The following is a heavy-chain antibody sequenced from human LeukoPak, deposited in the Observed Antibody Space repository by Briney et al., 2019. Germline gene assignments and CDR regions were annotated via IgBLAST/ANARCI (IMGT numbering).Heavy chain of an antibody. V-gene: IGHV3-7*01. CDR2: IKQDGSEK. J-gene: IGHJ4*02. Sequence: GGSLRLSCAASGFTFSSYWMSWVRQAPGKGLEWVANIKQDGSEKYYVDSVKGRFTISRDNAKNSLYRQMNSLRAEDTAVYYCGRGDLGITVVYYWGQGTLVTVSS. CDR3: GRGDLGITVVYY. D-gene: IGHD4-23*01. CDR1: GFTFSSYW.